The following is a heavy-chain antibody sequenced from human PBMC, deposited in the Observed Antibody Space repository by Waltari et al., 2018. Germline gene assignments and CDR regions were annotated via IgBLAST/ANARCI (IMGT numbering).Heavy chain of an antibody. Sequence: QVHLVQSGTELKKPGSSVRVSCRDSGGTFKNYAVTWVRQPLGQGLEWMGSIIPIYGQSNYAQNFQGRLTIAADDSTDTVYMDLSGLRSEDTATYYCVTLNSADRDYWGQGTLVTVSP. V-gene: IGHV1-69*13. CDR1: GGTFKNYA. J-gene: IGHJ4*02. CDR3: VTLNSADRDY. CDR2: IIPIYGQS.